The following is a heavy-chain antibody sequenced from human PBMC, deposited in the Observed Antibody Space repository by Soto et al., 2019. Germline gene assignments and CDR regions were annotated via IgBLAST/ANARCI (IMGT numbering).Heavy chain of an antibody. Sequence: ESGPTLVNPTETLTLTCTVSGFSLSNARMGVSWIRQPPGKALEWLAHIFSNDEKSYSTSLKSRLTISKDTSKSQVVLTMTNMDPVDTATYYCARLKSYYYYYYMDVWGKGTTVTVSS. CDR1: GFSLSNARMG. J-gene: IGHJ6*03. V-gene: IGHV2-26*01. CDR3: ARLKSYYYYYYMDV. CDR2: IFSNDEK.